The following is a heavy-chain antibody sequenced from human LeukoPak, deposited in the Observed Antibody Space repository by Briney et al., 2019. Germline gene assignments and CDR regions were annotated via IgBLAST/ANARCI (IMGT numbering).Heavy chain of an antibody. J-gene: IGHJ4*02. Sequence: GGSLRLSCAASGFTFSSYWMSWVRQAPGKGLERVANIKQDGSEKYYVDSVKGRFTISRDNAKNSLYLQMNSLRAEDTAVYYCASTYYDSSGYPFDYWGQGTLVTVSS. V-gene: IGHV3-7*01. CDR1: GFTFSSYW. CDR2: IKQDGSEK. CDR3: ASTYYDSSGYPFDY. D-gene: IGHD3-22*01.